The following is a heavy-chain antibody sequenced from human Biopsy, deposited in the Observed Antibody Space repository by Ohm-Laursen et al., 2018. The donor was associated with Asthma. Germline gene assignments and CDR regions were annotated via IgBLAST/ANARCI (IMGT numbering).Heavy chain of an antibody. CDR3: ARAVDYSHYYGIDV. J-gene: IGHJ6*02. V-gene: IGHV1-18*01. D-gene: IGHD3-10*01. Sequence: SVKVSCKASGYTFNSAGITWVRQAPGQGFEWMGWVSVYNGNTKVAQKLQDRVTMITDTSTSTAYMELRSLRSDDTAVYFCARAVDYSHYYGIDVWGQGTTVTVS. CDR2: VSVYNGNT. CDR1: GYTFNSAG.